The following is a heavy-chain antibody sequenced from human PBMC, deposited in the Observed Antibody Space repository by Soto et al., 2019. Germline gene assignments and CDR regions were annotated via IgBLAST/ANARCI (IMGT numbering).Heavy chain of an antibody. Sequence: QVQLVQSGAEVKKPGASVKVSCKASGYTFTSYGIXWVRQAPGQGLEWMGWISAYNGNTNYAQKLQGRVTMTTDTSTSTAYMELRSLKSDDTAMYYCAREIRVRVAAHQGPLDYWGQGTLVTVSS. V-gene: IGHV1-18*01. J-gene: IGHJ4*01. D-gene: IGHD6-6*01. CDR2: ISAYNGNT. CDR3: AREIRVRVAAHQGPLDY. CDR1: GYTFTSYG.